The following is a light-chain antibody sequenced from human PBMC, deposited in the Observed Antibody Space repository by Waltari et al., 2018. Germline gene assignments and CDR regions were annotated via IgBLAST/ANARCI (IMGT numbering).Light chain of an antibody. CDR2: EVT. CDR1: TSDIGFYNF. CDR3: SSYAGTNTLI. V-gene: IGLV2-8*01. Sequence: QAALTQPPSVSGSPGQSVTISCTGTTSDIGFYNFVSWYQQHPGTPPKLIIFEVTKRPSWVSDRFAGSKSGNTASLTISGLQAEDEADFYCSSYAGTNTLIFGGGTRLTVL. J-gene: IGLJ2*01.